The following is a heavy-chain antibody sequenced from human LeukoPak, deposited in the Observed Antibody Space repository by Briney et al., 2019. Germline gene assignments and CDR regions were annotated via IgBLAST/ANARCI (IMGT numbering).Heavy chain of an antibody. CDR2: IKQDGSEK. CDR1: GFTFTSYW. J-gene: IGHJ5*02. V-gene: IGHV3-7*01. Sequence: GGSLRLFCAASGFTFTSYWMSWVRQAPGKGLEWVANIKQDGSEKYYVDSVKGRFTISRDNAKNSLYLQMSSLRAEDTAVYYCARCGYSGSGFSTNWFDPWGQGTLVTVSS. CDR3: ARCGYSGSGFSTNWFDP. D-gene: IGHD3-10*01.